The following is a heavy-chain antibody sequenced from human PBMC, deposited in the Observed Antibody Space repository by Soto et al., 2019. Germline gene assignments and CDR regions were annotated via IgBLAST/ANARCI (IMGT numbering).Heavy chain of an antibody. Sequence: GESLKISCKGSGYSFTSYWIGWVRQMPGKGLEWMGIVYPGDSDTRYSPSFQGQVTISADKSISTAYLQWSSLKASDIAISYCATQLAAAGAGEYFDYWGQGTLVTVSS. J-gene: IGHJ4*02. V-gene: IGHV5-51*01. CDR1: GYSFTSYW. CDR2: VYPGDSDT. CDR3: ATQLAAAGAGEYFDY. D-gene: IGHD6-25*01.